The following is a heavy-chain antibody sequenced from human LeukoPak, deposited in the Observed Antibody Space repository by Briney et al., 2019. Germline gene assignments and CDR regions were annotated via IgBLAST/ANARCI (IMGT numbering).Heavy chain of an antibody. V-gene: IGHV4-38-2*02. CDR1: GYSISSGYY. J-gene: IGHJ4*02. D-gene: IGHD5-24*01. CDR3: ARGIRDGYKDY. Sequence: SETLSLTCTVSGYSISSGYYWGWIRQPPGKGLEWIGSIYYSGSTYYNPSLKSRVTISVDTSKNQFSLKLSSVTAADTAVYYCARGIRDGYKDYWGQGTLVTVSS. CDR2: IYYSGST.